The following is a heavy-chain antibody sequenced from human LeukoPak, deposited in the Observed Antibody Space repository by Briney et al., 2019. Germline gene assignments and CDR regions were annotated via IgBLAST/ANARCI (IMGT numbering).Heavy chain of an antibody. D-gene: IGHD2-2*01. CDR1: GGTFSSYA. J-gene: IGHJ5*02. CDR2: IIPIFGTA. V-gene: IGHV1-69*13. CDR3: ARSPHCSSTSCYHWGQNSWFDP. Sequence: SAKVPCKASGGTFSSYAISWVRQAPGQGLEWMGGIIPIFGTANYAQKFQGRVTITADESTSTAYMELSSLRSEDTAVYYCARSPHCSSTSCYHWGQNSWFDPWGQGTLVTVSS.